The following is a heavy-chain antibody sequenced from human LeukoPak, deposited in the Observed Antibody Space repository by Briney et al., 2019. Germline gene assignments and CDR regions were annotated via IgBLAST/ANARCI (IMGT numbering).Heavy chain of an antibody. Sequence: ASVKVSCKASGYTFTGYYMHWVRQAPGQGLEWMGWINPNSGGTNYAQKFQGRVTMTRDTSISTAYMELSSLRSDDTAVYYCARRGSHCSGSSCYGTFDYGSQGTLVTVSS. CDR1: GYTFTGYY. J-gene: IGHJ4*02. CDR3: ARRGSHCSGSSCYGTFDY. D-gene: IGHD2-15*01. V-gene: IGHV1-2*02. CDR2: INPNSGGT.